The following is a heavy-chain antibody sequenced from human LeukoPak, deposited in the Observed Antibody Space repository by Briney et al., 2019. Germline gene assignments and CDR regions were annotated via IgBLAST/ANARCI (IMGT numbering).Heavy chain of an antibody. CDR3: AKRSGYTTGWFFDF. CDR2: RCGSGDNT. CDR1: GFSFSSYA. D-gene: IGHD6-19*01. J-gene: IGHJ4*02. Sequence: GGSLKLSCAASGFSFSSYAMSRVRQVPGKGLEWVSSRCGSGDNTYYAESVKGRFTISRDNSKNTLFLQMNSLRAEDTALFYCAKRSGYTTGWFFDFWGQGTLVTVSS. V-gene: IGHV3-23*01.